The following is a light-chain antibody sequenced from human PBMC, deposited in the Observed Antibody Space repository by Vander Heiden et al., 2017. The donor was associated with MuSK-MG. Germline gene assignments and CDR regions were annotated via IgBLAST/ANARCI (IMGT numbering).Light chain of an antibody. Sequence: QSALPQPRSVSGSPGQSVTISCTGTRSDVGGSNYVSWYQQHPGKAPKLMIYLVTKRPSGVPDRFSASKSGNTASMTISGLQAEDDADYYCCSYAGTYWVFGGGTKLTVL. CDR3: CSYAGTYWV. J-gene: IGLJ3*02. V-gene: IGLV2-11*01. CDR1: RSDVGGSNY. CDR2: LVT.